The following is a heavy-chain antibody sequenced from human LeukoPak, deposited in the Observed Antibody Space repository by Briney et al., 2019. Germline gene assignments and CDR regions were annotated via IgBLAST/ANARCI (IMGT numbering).Heavy chain of an antibody. CDR2: IYYSGST. J-gene: IGHJ4*02. CDR1: GGSISSGGYY. CDR3: ARNIVATIRYFDY. Sequence: SETLSLTCTVSGGSISSGGYYWSWIRQHPGKGLEWIGYIYYSGSTYYNPSLKSRVTISVDTSKNQFSLKLSSVTAADTAVYYCARNIVATIRYFDYWGQGTLVTVSS. D-gene: IGHD5-12*01. V-gene: IGHV4-31*03.